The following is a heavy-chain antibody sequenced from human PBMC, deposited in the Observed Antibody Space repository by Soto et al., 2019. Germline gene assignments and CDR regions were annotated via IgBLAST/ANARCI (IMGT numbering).Heavy chain of an antibody. CDR2: IWYDGSNK. V-gene: IGHV3-33*01. CDR3: ARDSYSSSWYDTVAGTFGAFDI. Sequence: QVQLVESGGGVVQPGRSLRLSCAASGFTFSSYGMHWVRQAPGKGLEWVAVIWYDGSNKYYADSVKGRFTISRDNSKNTLYLQMNSLRAEDTAVYYCARDSYSSSWYDTVAGTFGAFDIWGQGTMVTVSS. J-gene: IGHJ3*02. D-gene: IGHD6-13*01. CDR1: GFTFSSYG.